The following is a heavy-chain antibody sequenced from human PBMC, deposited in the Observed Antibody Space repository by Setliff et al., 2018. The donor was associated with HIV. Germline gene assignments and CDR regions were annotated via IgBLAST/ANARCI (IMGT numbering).Heavy chain of an antibody. Sequence: GGSLRLSCAASGFTFTDYWMHWVRQAPGKGPERVSYIQNGGSDTRSADSVKGRFTISRDNAKRTVYLQMNSLRGEDTAVYYCAKVRDGSSPGFHHWGQGTLVTVSS. CDR1: GFTFTDYW. CDR2: IQNGGSDT. J-gene: IGHJ1*01. D-gene: IGHD6-13*01. CDR3: AKVRDGSSPGFHH. V-gene: IGHV3-74*01.